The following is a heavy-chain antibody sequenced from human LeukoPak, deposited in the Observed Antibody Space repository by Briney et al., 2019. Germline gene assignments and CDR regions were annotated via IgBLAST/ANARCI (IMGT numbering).Heavy chain of an antibody. D-gene: IGHD3-16*01. CDR3: ATERAGERPRPLLSYYYMDV. J-gene: IGHJ6*03. CDR1: AFTFDDND. V-gene: IGHV3-20*03. CDR2: IKWKGSRT. Sequence: GGSLRLSYSASAFTFDDNDMRWVRQAPGKGLEWVSAIKWKGSRTGNEDSVKGRFTISRDNAKNSLYLQMNSLRAEDTAVYYCATERAGERPRPLLSYYYMDVWGKGTTVTISS.